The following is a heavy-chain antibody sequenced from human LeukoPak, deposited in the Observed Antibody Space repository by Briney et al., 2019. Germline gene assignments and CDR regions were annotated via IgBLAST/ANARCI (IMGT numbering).Heavy chain of an antibody. CDR1: GFTFSSYA. V-gene: IGHV3-23*01. Sequence: GGSLRLSCAASGFTFSSYAMSWVRQAPGKGLEWVSTISGSGGSTYYADSVKGRFTISRDNAKNSLYLQMNSLRAEDTALYYCAATVTPHPFDIWGQGTMVTVSS. J-gene: IGHJ3*02. D-gene: IGHD4-17*01. CDR2: ISGSGGST. CDR3: AATVTPHPFDI.